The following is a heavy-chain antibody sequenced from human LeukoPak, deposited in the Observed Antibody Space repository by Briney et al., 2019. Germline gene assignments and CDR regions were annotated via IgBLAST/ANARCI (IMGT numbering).Heavy chain of an antibody. Sequence: SETLSLTCTVSGGSISSSSYYWGWIRQPPGKGLEWIGSIYYSGSTYYNPSLKSRVTMSVDTSKNQFSLKLSSVTAADTAVYYCAREFPTRSIFGVVILYYFDYWGQGTLVTVSS. D-gene: IGHD3-3*01. CDR1: GGSISSSSYY. J-gene: IGHJ4*02. V-gene: IGHV4-39*07. CDR3: AREFPTRSIFGVVILYYFDY. CDR2: IYYSGST.